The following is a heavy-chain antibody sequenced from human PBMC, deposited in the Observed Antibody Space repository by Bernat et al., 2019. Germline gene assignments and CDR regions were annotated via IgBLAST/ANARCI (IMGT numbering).Heavy chain of an antibody. Sequence: QLVESGGGLVQPGGSLILSCAASGFTFSDYLMHWVRQAPGQGLVWVARIHGDERSTSYADSVKGRFTISRDNTKNTVYLQMNSLGVEDTAVYYCSRDAAVPGADYWGQGTLVTVAA. V-gene: IGHV3-74*01. CDR2: IHGDERST. D-gene: IGHD6-19*01. J-gene: IGHJ4*02. CDR3: SRDAAVPGADY. CDR1: GFTFSDYL.